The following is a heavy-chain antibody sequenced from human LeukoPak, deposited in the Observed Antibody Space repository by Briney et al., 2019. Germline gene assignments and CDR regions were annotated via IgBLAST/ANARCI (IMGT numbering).Heavy chain of an antibody. J-gene: IGHJ4*02. Sequence: GASVKVSCKASGYTFTGYYMHWVRQAPGQGLEWMGWINPNSGGTNYAQKFQGRVTMTRDTSISTAYMELSRLSSDDTALYYCARGSSTGDSSGSGDYWGQGTLVTVSS. CDR3: ARGSSTGDSSGSGDY. CDR2: INPNSGGT. V-gene: IGHV1-2*02. D-gene: IGHD3-22*01. CDR1: GYTFTGYY.